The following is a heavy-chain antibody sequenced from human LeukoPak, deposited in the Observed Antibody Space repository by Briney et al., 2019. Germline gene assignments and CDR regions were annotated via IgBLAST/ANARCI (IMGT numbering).Heavy chain of an antibody. D-gene: IGHD4/OR15-4a*01. CDR1: GFTFSSYA. CDR3: ARDRDPYGGKPFDY. Sequence: GGSLRLSCAASGFTFSSYAMNWVRQAPGKGLEWVSSISSSSSYIYYADSVKGRFTISRDNAKNSLYLQMNSLRAEDTAVYYCARDRDPYGGKPFDYWGQGTLVTVSS. J-gene: IGHJ4*02. V-gene: IGHV3-21*01. CDR2: ISSSSSYI.